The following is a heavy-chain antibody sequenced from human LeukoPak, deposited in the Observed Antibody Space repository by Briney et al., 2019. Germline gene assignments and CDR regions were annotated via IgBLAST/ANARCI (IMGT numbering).Heavy chain of an antibody. V-gene: IGHV3-48*01. Sequence: GGSLRLSCAASGFTFSSYSMNWVRQAPGKGLEWVSYISSSSSTIYYADSVKGRFTISRDNAKNSLYLQMNSLRAEDTAVYYCARSFTGALQRRDIDYWGQGILVTVSS. CDR1: GFTFSSYS. CDR3: ARSFTGALQRRDIDY. J-gene: IGHJ4*02. D-gene: IGHD1-26*01. CDR2: ISSSSSTI.